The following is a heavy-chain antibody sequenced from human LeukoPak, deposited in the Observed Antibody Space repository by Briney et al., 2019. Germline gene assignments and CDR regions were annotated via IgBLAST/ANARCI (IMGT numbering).Heavy chain of an antibody. J-gene: IGHJ4*02. Sequence: GGSLRLSCAASGFTFDDYAMHWVRQAPGKGLEWVSYISSSGSTIYYADSVKGRFTISRDNARNSVYLQMNSLRAEDTAVYYCARVSGIEARYWGQGTLVTVSS. CDR1: GFTFDDYA. CDR3: ARVSGIEARY. V-gene: IGHV3-48*01. CDR2: ISSSGSTI. D-gene: IGHD3-10*01.